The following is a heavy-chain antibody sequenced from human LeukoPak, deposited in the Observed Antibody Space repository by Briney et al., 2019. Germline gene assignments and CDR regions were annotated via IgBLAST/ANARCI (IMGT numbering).Heavy chain of an antibody. D-gene: IGHD3-22*01. CDR1: GFTLSDYG. J-gene: IGHJ4*02. CDR2: IYYDGRNK. CDR3: ARTEHYSDRNGYYYFDQ. Sequence: GGSLRLSCAASGFTLSDYGMHWVRQAPGKGLEWVALIYYDGRNKNYADSVKGRFTISRDNPKNTLYLQMNSLRVEDTAVYYCARTEHYSDRNGYYYFDQWGQGTLVTVSS. V-gene: IGHV3-33*08.